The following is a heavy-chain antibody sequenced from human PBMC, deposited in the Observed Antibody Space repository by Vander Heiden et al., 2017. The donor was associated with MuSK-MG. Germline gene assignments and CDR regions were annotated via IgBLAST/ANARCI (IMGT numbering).Heavy chain of an antibody. Sequence: QVQLQESGPGLVKPSETLSLTCAVSGYSISSGYYWGWIRQPPGKGLEWIGSIYHSGSTYYNPSLKSRVTISVDTSKNQFSLKLSSVTAADTAVYYCASYDFWSGYYSPWGQGTLVTVSS. CDR2: IYHSGST. CDR3: ASYDFWSGYYSP. CDR1: GYSISSGYY. J-gene: IGHJ5*02. V-gene: IGHV4-38-2*01. D-gene: IGHD3-3*01.